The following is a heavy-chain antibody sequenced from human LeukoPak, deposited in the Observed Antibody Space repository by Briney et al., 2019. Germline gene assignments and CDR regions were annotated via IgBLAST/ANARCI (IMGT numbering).Heavy chain of an antibody. CDR2: INHSGST. J-gene: IGHJ4*02. CDR1: GGSFSGYY. Sequence: SETLSLTCAVYGGSFSGYYWSWIRQPPGKGLEWIGEINHSGSTNYNPSLKSRVTISVDTSKNQFSLKLSSVTAADTAVYYCARHVRYFDWLWPEGFDYRGQGTLVTVSS. CDR3: ARHVRYFDWLWPEGFDY. D-gene: IGHD3-9*01. V-gene: IGHV4-34*01.